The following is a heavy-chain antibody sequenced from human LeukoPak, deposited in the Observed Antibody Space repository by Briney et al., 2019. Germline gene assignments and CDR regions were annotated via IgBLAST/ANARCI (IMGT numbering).Heavy chain of an antibody. CDR1: GYTFTGYY. Sequence: ASVKVSCKASGYTFTGYYMHWVRQAPGQGLEWMGWINPNSGGTNYAQKFQGRVTMTRDTSISTAYMELSRLRSDDTAVYYCARDFASGTHYEVGHYWGQGTLVTVSS. CDR2: INPNSGGT. V-gene: IGHV1-2*02. J-gene: IGHJ4*02. CDR3: ARDFASGTHYEVGHY. D-gene: IGHD1-26*01.